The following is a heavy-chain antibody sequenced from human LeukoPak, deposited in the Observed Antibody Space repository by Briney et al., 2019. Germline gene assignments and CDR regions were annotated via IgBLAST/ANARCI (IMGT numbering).Heavy chain of an antibody. J-gene: IGHJ4*02. CDR2: INADGVFT. V-gene: IGHV3-23*01. CDR1: GFTFSSYA. Sequence: GGSLRLSCAASGFTFSSYAMGWVRQAPGKGLGWVSAINADGVFTYYADSVKGRFTISRDDSKNMLYLQMDSLRVEDTAIYSCAKRSSHSSGYWDYWGQGSLVTVSS. CDR3: AKRSSHSSGYWDY. D-gene: IGHD3-22*01.